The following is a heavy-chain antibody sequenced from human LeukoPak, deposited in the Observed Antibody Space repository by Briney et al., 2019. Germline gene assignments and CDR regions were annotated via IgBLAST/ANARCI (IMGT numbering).Heavy chain of an antibody. CDR3: ARDGEVGFDY. J-gene: IGHJ4*02. CDR1: GFTFSSYS. CDR2: ISSSGSTI. Sequence: GGSLRLSCAASGFTFSSYSMNWVRQAPGKGLEWVSYISSSGSTIYYADSVKGRFTISRDNAKNSLYLQMNSLRAEDTAGYYCARDGEVGFDYWGQGTLVTVSS. V-gene: IGHV3-48*04. D-gene: IGHD3-3*01.